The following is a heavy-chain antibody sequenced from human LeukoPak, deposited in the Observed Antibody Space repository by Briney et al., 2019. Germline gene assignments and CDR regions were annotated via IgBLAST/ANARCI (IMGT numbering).Heavy chain of an antibody. D-gene: IGHD1-26*01. J-gene: IGHJ4*02. CDR1: GGSISSGSYY. V-gene: IGHV4-61*02. Sequence: SQTLSLTCTVSGGSISSGSYYWSWIRQPAGTGLEWIGRIYTSGSTNYNLSLKSRVTISVDASKNQFSLKLSSVTAADTALYYCAREGSGSYGWYFDYWGQGTLVTVSS. CDR3: AREGSGSYGWYFDY. CDR2: IYTSGST.